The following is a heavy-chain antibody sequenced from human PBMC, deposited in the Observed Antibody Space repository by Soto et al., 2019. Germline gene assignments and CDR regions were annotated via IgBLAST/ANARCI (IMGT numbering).Heavy chain of an antibody. J-gene: IGHJ5*02. D-gene: IGHD1-1*01. CDR1: GGSISSYY. CDR3: ARGVRTVTAPTNNSFDP. V-gene: IGHV4-59*01. CDR2: IYYSGST. Sequence: SETLSLTCTVSGGSISSYYWSWIRQPPGKGLEWIGYIYYSGSTNYNPSLKSRVTISVDTSKNQFSLKLSSVTAADTAVYYCARGVRTVTAPTNNSFDPWGQGTMVSVSS.